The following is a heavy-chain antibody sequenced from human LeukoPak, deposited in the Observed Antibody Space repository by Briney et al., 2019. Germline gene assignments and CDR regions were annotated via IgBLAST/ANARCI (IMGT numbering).Heavy chain of an antibody. Sequence: ASVKVSCKASGYTFTGYHMHWVRQAPGQGLEWMGWINSNSGDTNYAQKFQGRVTMARDTSISTAYMELSRLRSDDTAVYYCARGIIGEHDFDYWGQGTLVTVSS. J-gene: IGHJ4*02. CDR1: GYTFTGYH. CDR2: INSNSGDT. CDR3: ARGIIGEHDFDY. V-gene: IGHV1-2*02. D-gene: IGHD3-10*01.